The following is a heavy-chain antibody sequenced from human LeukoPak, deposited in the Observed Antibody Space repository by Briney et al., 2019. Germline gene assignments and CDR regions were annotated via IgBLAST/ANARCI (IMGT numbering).Heavy chain of an antibody. CDR3: AKDLEEYCSGGSCPERNVYYYYGMDV. J-gene: IGHJ6*02. CDR1: GFTFSSYA. Sequence: PGGSLRLSCAASGFTFSSYAMSWVRQAPGKGLEWVSAISGSGGSTYYADSVKGRFTISRDNSKNTLYLQMNSLRAEDTAVYYCAKDLEEYCSGGSCPERNVYYYYGMDVWGQGTTVTVSS. CDR2: ISGSGGST. V-gene: IGHV3-23*01. D-gene: IGHD2-15*01.